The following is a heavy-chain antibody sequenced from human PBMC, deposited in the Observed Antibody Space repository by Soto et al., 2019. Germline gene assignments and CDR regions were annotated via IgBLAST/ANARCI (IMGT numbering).Heavy chain of an antibody. D-gene: IGHD1-26*01. V-gene: IGHV3-7*01. Sequence: LRLSCAASGFTFSTFWMSWVRQAPGQGLEWVANIKQDGSEKYYVDSVKGRFTISRDNAKNSLYLQMNSLRAEDTAVYYCAKAASGSYRAPPGYWGQGTLVTV. CDR1: GFTFSTFW. CDR2: IKQDGSEK. CDR3: AKAASGSYRAPPGY. J-gene: IGHJ4*02.